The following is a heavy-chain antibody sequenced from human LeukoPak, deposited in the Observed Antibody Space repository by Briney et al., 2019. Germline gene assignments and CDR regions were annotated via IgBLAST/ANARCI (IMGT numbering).Heavy chain of an antibody. CDR1: GFTFSSYS. V-gene: IGHV3-48*01. J-gene: IGHJ4*02. Sequence: GGSLRLSCAASGFTFSSYSMNWVRQAPGKGLEWVSYISSRSNMIYYADSVKGRFTIPRDNSKNTLYLQMNSLRAEDTAMYYCAKAEEQQLVRLVHYWGQGTLVTVSS. CDR3: AKAEEQQLVRLVHY. CDR2: ISSRSNMI. D-gene: IGHD6-13*01.